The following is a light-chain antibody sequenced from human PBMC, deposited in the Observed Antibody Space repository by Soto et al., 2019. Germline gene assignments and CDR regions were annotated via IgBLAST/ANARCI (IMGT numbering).Light chain of an antibody. CDR1: SSDVGGYND. CDR3: SSYTSSSTYVV. V-gene: IGLV2-14*03. CDR2: DVI. J-gene: IGLJ2*01. Sequence: QSALTQPASVSRSPGQSITISCTGTSSDVGGYNDVSWYQQHPGKAPKLMIYDVINRPSGVSNRFSGSKSGNSASLSISGLQAEDEADYYCSSYTSSSTYVVFGGGTKLTVL.